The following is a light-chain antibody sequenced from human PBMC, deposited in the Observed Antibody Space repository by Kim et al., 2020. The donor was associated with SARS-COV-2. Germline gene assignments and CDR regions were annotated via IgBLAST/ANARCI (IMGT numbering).Light chain of an antibody. CDR3: ASWDDSLSGWV. Sequence: QSVLTQPPSASGTPGQRITISCSGSSSDIGSNTVSWYQQFPGTTPKLLIYSNTQRPSRVPDRFSGSKSGTSASLAISELQSEDEADYYCASWDDSLSGWVFGGGTKVTVL. CDR1: SSDIGSNT. J-gene: IGLJ3*02. V-gene: IGLV1-44*01. CDR2: SNT.